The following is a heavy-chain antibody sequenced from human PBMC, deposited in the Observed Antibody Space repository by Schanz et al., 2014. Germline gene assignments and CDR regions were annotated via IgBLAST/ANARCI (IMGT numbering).Heavy chain of an antibody. Sequence: DVQLVESGGGLVQSGGSLRLSCAASGFNFGDYYMTWVRQAPGKGLESVAKINPDGSGKNYVVSVEGRFTISRDNSMNTLSLLMNGRSADDTAIFYCAKGQGAVINNWYFDLWGRGTLVTVSS. CDR1: GFNFGDYY. D-gene: IGHD2-21*01. J-gene: IGHJ2*01. CDR2: INPDGSGK. V-gene: IGHV3-7*01. CDR3: AKGQGAVINNWYFDL.